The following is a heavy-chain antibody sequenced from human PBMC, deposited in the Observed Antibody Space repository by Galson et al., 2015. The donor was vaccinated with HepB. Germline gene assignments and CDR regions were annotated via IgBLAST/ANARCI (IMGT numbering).Heavy chain of an antibody. CDR2: ISYDGSNK. D-gene: IGHD6-13*01. V-gene: IGHV3-30-3*01. CDR1: GFTFTNYA. J-gene: IGHJ4*02. CDR3: ARDPSIAAAGGAFDY. Sequence: SLRLSCAASGFTFTNYAMHWVRQAPGKGLEWVAVISYDGSNKYYADSVKGRFTISRDNSKNTLYLQMNSLRAEDTAVYYCARDPSIAAAGGAFDYWGQGTLVTVSS.